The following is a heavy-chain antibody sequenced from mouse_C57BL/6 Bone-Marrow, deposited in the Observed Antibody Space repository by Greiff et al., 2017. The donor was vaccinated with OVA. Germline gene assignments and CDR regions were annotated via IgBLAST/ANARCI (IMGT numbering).Heavy chain of an antibody. V-gene: IGHV1-19*01. D-gene: IGHD2-5*01. Sequence: VQLQQSGPVLVKPGASVKMSCKASGYTFTDYYMNWVKQSHGKSLEWIGVINPYNGGTSYNQKFKSKATLTVDKSSSTAYMELNSLTSEDSAVYYCASGHSNYEAMDYWGQGTSVTVSS. J-gene: IGHJ4*01. CDR1: GYTFTDYY. CDR2: INPYNGGT. CDR3: ASGHSNYEAMDY.